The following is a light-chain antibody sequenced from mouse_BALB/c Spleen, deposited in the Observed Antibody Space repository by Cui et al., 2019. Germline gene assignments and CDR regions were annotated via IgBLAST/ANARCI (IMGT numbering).Light chain of an antibody. CDR2: KAS. J-gene: IGKJ5*01. Sequence: DIQMNQSPSSLSASLGDTITITCHASQNINVWLSWYQQKPGNIPKLLIYKASNLHTGVPSRFSGSGSGTGFTLTISSLQPEDIATYYFQQGQSFTFGAGTKLELK. V-gene: IGKV10-94*01. CDR1: QNINVW. CDR3: QQGQSFT.